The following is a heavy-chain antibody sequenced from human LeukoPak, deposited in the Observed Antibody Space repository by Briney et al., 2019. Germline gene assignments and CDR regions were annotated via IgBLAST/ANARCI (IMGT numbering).Heavy chain of an antibody. J-gene: IGHJ4*02. CDR2: IYYSGST. Sequence: SETLSLTCTVSGGSLSSYYWSWIRQPPGKGLEWIGYIYYSGSTNYNPSLKSRVTISVDTSKNQFSLKLSSVTAADTAVYYCASGGNNCGGDCPHLDYWGQGTLVTVSS. D-gene: IGHD2-21*01. V-gene: IGHV4-59*01. CDR3: ASGGNNCGGDCPHLDY. CDR1: GGSLSSYY.